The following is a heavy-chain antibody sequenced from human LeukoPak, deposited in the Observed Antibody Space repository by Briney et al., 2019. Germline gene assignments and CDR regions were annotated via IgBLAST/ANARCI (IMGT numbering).Heavy chain of an antibody. Sequence: GGSLRLSCAASGFTFSDYYMSWIRQAPGKGLEWVSYISSSGSTIYYADSVKGRFTISRDNAKNSLYPQMNSLRAEDTAVYYCARDYYDILTGYDLYFDYRGQGTLVTVSS. D-gene: IGHD3-9*01. CDR1: GFTFSDYY. CDR3: ARDYYDILTGYDLYFDY. V-gene: IGHV3-11*01. J-gene: IGHJ4*02. CDR2: ISSSGSTI.